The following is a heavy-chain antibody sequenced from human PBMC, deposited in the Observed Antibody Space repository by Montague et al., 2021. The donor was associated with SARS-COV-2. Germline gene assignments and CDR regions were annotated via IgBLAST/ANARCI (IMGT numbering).Heavy chain of an antibody. V-gene: IGHV4-39*01. D-gene: IGHD3/OR15-3a*01. CDR1: GVSISSANYQ. J-gene: IGHJ4*02. Sequence: SETLSPTCNVSGVSISSANYQWAWFRQPPGKGLQWVGSISHSGSAYYNPSLKSRLTISVDMSKRLFSLDVESVAVADTAFYYCARQVGDFWTGFYVDSWGQGTLVTVSS. CDR2: ISHSGSA. CDR3: ARQVGDFWTGFYVDS.